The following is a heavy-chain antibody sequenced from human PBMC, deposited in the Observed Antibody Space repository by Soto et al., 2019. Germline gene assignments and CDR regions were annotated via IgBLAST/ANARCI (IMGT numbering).Heavy chain of an antibody. D-gene: IGHD2-2*01. Sequence: SETLSLTCTVSGGSISSSSYYWGWIRQPPGKGLEWIGSIYYSGSTYYNPSLKSRVTISVDTSKNQFSLKVSSVTAADTAVYYCARLGGYCTITSCYGYYGMDVWGQGTTVT. J-gene: IGHJ6*02. CDR2: IYYSGST. CDR1: GGSISSSSYY. CDR3: ARLGGYCTITSCYGYYGMDV. V-gene: IGHV4-39*01.